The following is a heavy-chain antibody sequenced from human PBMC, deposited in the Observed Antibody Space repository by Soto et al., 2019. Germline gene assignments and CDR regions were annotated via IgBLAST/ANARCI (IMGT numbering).Heavy chain of an antibody. CDR1: GFTFSGHW. CDR3: ARGRGTYYADS. V-gene: IGHV3-74*03. Sequence: EVRLVESGGALVPPGGSLRLTCEASGFTFSGHWMHWVRRAPGKGLVWVSHIDTDGSTGGTSYADSVKGRFTVSRDYSNDRLYLQMSDLRVEDTAVYYCARGRGTYYADSWGQGTLVTVSS. CDR2: IDTDGSTGGT. D-gene: IGHD1-26*01. J-gene: IGHJ4*02.